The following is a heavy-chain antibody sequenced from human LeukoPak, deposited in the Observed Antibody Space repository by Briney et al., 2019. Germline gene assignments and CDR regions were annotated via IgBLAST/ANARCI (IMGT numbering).Heavy chain of an antibody. J-gene: IGHJ4*02. CDR3: ARQSGGNYVYFDY. V-gene: IGHV4-4*07. CDR1: GGSISTYY. D-gene: IGHD2-15*01. CDR2: ISTTKNT. Sequence: SETLSLTCTVSGGSISTYYWSWIRQPAGKGLEWIGRISTTKNTNYNPSLKSRVTISVDKSKNQFSLKLSSVAAADTAVYYCARQSGGNYVYFDYWGQGTQVTVSS.